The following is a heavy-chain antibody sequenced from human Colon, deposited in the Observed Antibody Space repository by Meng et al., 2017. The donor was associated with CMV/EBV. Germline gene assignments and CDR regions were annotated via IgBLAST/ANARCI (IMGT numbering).Heavy chain of an antibody. V-gene: IGHV1-18*01. CDR3: ARDGRVGASPYNWFDP. D-gene: IGHD1-26*01. J-gene: IGHJ5*02. CDR1: GYTFTSYG. Sequence: ASVKVSCKASGYTFTSYGISWVRQAPGQGLEWMGWISAYNGNTNYAQKLQGRVTMTTDTSTSTAYMELRSLRSDDTAVYYCARDGRVGASPYNWFDPWDQGTLVTVSS. CDR2: ISAYNGNT.